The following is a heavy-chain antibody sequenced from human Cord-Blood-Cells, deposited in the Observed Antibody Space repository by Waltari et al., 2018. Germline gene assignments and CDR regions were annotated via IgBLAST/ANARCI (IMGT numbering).Heavy chain of an antibody. J-gene: IGHJ5*02. D-gene: IGHD3-22*01. V-gene: IGHV4-34*01. CDR2: IIHRGST. CDR3: ARGLPYYYDSSGSRWFDP. Sequence: QVQLQQWGAGLLKPSETLSLTCAVYGGSFSGYYWSWIRQPPGTGLEWIGEIIHRGSTSYNPSLKSRGTISVDTSKNQFSLKLSSVTAAETAVYYCARGLPYYYDSSGSRWFDPWGQGTLVTVSS. CDR1: GGSFSGYY.